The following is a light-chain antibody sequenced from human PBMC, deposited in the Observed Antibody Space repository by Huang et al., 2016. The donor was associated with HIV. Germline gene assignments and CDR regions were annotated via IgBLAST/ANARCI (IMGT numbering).Light chain of an antibody. J-gene: IGKJ4*01. CDR1: QSVLYNSNNKNY. CDR2: WAS. V-gene: IGKV4-1*01. Sequence: DIVMTQSPDSLTVSLGERATINCRASQSVLYNSNNKNYLAWYQQKPGQPPKLLIYWASTRESGVPDRVSGSGSGTYFSLTISSLQAEDVATYYCQQYHSSPLTFGGGTKVEIK. CDR3: QQYHSSPLT.